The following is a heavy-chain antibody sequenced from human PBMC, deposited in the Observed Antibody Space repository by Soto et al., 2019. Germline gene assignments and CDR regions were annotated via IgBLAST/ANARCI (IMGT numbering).Heavy chain of an antibody. CDR3: AKPRDGDYVYYYYMDV. CDR1: GFTFSSYA. J-gene: IGHJ6*03. V-gene: IGHV3-23*01. D-gene: IGHD4-17*01. Sequence: GGSLRLSCAASGFTFSSYAMSWVRQAPGKGLEWVSAISGSGGSTYYADSVKGRFTISRDNSKNTLYLQMNSLRAEDTAVYYCAKPRDGDYVYYYYMDVWGKGTTVTVSS. CDR2: ISGSGGST.